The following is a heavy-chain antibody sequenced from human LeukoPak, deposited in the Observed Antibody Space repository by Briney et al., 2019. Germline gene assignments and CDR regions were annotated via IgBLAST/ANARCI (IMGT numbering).Heavy chain of an antibody. D-gene: IGHD3-22*01. V-gene: IGHV4-59*01. CDR3: ARSPNYYDNFGLPTYFDY. CDR2: IYYPGST. Sequence: SETLSLTCTVSGGSISNYYWTWIRQPPGKGLEWIGYIYYPGSTNYNPSLKSRVTTSVDTSKNQFSLKLTSVTAADTAVYYCARSPNYYDNFGLPTYFDYWGQGTLVTVSS. CDR1: GGSISNYY. J-gene: IGHJ4*02.